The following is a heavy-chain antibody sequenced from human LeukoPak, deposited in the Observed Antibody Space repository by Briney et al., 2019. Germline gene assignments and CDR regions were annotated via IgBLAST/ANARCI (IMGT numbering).Heavy chain of an antibody. CDR1: GFTFSSYW. CDR2: IKQDGSDK. J-gene: IGHJ3*02. Sequence: GGSLRLSCAASGFTFSSYWMSWVRQAPGKGLEWVANIKQDGSDKYYVDSVKGRFTISRDNAKNSLYLQINSLRAEDTAVYYCARDCSGGSCYSILAGAFDIWGRGTMVTVSS. D-gene: IGHD2-15*01. V-gene: IGHV3-7*01. CDR3: ARDCSGGSCYSILAGAFDI.